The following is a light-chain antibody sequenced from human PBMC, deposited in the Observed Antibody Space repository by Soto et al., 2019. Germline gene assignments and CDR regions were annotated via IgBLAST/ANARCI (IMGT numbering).Light chain of an antibody. CDR2: GAS. CDR3: KEYGRPET. V-gene: IGKV3-20*01. J-gene: IGKJ1*01. Sequence: EVVMTQSPATLSVSPGERATLSFSASQSVYSNLAWYQQKPGQAPRLLIYGASSRATGIPDRVSGSGSGTDLTRKMCRLEPDEFAVYNEKEYGRPETFGQGTKVDIK. CDR1: QSVYSN.